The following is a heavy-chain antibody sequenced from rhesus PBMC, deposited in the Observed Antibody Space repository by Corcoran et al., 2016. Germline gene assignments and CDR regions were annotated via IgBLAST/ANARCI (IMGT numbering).Heavy chain of an antibody. Sequence: EVQLVESGGGLAKPGGSLRLSCAASGFTFSNYWMNWVRQTPGKGLEWISAINSGGGSTYYADSVKGRFTISRDNSKNTLSLQMISLRAEDTAVYYCAKEPEYTNWGYYFDYWGQGVLVTVSS. J-gene: IGHJ4*01. CDR1: GFTFSNYW. V-gene: IGHV3S42*01. D-gene: IGHD4-23*01. CDR3: AKEPEYTNWGYYFDY. CDR2: INSGGGST.